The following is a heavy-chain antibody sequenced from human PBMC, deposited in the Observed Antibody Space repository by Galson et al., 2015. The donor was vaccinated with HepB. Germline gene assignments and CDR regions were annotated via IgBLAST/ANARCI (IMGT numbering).Heavy chain of an antibody. D-gene: IGHD6-19*01. Sequence: SVKVSCKASGYTFTGYYMHWVRQAPGQGPEWMGRINPNSGGTNYAQKFQGRVTMTRDTSISTAYMELSRLRSDDTAVYYCAREYSSGWYLVDYWGQGTLVTVSS. CDR1: GYTFTGYY. J-gene: IGHJ4*02. CDR3: AREYSSGWYLVDY. CDR2: INPNSGGT. V-gene: IGHV1-2*06.